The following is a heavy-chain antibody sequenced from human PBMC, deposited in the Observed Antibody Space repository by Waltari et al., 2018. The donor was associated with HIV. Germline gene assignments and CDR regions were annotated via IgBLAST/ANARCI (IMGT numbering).Heavy chain of an antibody. J-gene: IGHJ6*02. CDR2: LYDNGRT. V-gene: IGHV4-4*08. CDR1: GGSLGSYW. CDR3: ATGGARGMDI. Sequence: QVQLQESGPGVVKSSEALSLHCSVPGGSLGSYWLNWVRQPPGKGLQWIGYLYDNGRTIYNPSLRSRVNISSDASGKQFSLKLNSVTAADTAIYYCATGGARGMDIWGHGTTVTVSS.